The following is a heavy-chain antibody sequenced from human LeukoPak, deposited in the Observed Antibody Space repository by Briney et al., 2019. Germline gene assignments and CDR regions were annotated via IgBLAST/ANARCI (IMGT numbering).Heavy chain of an antibody. J-gene: IGHJ4*02. D-gene: IGHD3-10*01. CDR1: GFTFSSYA. CDR3: AKDRLGDYYGSGSYYTNYFDY. CDR2: ISGSGGST. Sequence: GGSLRLSCAASGFTFSSYAMSWVRQASGKGLEWVSAISGSGGSTYYADSVKGRFTISRDNSKNTLYLQMNSLRAEETAVYYCAKDRLGDYYGSGSYYTNYFDYWGQGTLVTVSS. V-gene: IGHV3-23*01.